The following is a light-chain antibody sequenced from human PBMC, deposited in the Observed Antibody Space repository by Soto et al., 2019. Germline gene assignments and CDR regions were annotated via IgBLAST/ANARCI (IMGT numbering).Light chain of an antibody. CDR1: GSNIGNNY. CDR2: DND. CDR3: GTWDSSLSAYV. Sequence: QSVLTQSPSVSEAPGQKVTISCSGSGSNIGNNYVSWYQQLPGTAPKLLIYDNDERPSGIPDRFSGSKSGTSAILGITGLQTGDEADYYCGTWDSSLSAYVFGTGTKVTVL. V-gene: IGLV1-51*01. J-gene: IGLJ1*01.